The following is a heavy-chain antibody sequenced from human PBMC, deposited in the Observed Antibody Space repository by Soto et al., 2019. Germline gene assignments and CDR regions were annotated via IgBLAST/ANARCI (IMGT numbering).Heavy chain of an antibody. D-gene: IGHD3-16*01. CDR1: GFTFSSYA. CDR3: AKVVITFGGVRIARYGLDV. CDR2: ISYDGSDK. J-gene: IGHJ6*02. Sequence: QVQLVESGGGVVQPGRSLRLSGAASGFTFSSYAMHWVRQAPGKGLEWVAVISYDGSDKYYADPVKGRFTISRDNSKNTLYLQMNSLRAEDTAVYYCAKVVITFGGVRIARYGLDVWGQGTTVTVSS. V-gene: IGHV3-30*18.